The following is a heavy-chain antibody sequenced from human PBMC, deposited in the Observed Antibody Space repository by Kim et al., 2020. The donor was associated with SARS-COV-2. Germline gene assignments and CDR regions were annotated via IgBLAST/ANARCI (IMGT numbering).Heavy chain of an antibody. CDR2: IWYDGSNK. D-gene: IGHD6-13*01. J-gene: IGHJ6*02. V-gene: IGHV3-33*06. CDR3: AKDLGTASAGTYYYYYYGMDV. CDR1: GFTFSSYG. Sequence: WGTLRLSCAASGFTFSSYGMHWVRQAPGKGLEWVAVIWYDGSNKYYADSVKGRFTISRDNSKNTLYLQMNSLRAEDTAVYYCAKDLGTASAGTYYYYYYGMDVWGQGTTVTVSS.